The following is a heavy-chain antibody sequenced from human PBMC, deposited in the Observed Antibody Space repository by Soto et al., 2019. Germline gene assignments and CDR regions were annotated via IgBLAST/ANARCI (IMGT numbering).Heavy chain of an antibody. J-gene: IGHJ6*02. CDR1: GVSMNDYY. CDR3: ASGPLVSRYYGLNV. CDR2: IFTNGNT. V-gene: IGHV4-4*07. Sequence: PSETLSLTCSVSGVSMNDYYWSWIRPTAGRGLEWIGRIFTNGNTNYNPSLRGRLTMSVDTSTNQVSLRLTSVTAADTAVYYCASGPLVSRYYGLNVWGQGTTVTVSS. D-gene: IGHD1-20*01.